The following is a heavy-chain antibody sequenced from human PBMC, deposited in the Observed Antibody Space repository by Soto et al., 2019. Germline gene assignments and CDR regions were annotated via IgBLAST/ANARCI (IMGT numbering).Heavy chain of an antibody. CDR1: GGSINTFY. J-gene: IGHJ4*02. D-gene: IGHD5-12*01. CDR2: IFSSGSS. V-gene: IGHV4-4*07. CDR3: AREGSYSAYNFAHGIQLWSFDF. Sequence: SETLSLTCTVSGGSINTFYWRCLRQPAGKGLEWIGRIFSSGSSSFNPSLERRVAMSVGRSKNNFSLNLSSVTAADMAVYYCAREGSYSAYNFAHGIQLWSFDFWGEGALVTVSS.